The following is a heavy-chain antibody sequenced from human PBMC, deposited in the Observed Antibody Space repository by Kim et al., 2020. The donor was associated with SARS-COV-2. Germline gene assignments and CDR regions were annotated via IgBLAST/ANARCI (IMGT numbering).Heavy chain of an antibody. J-gene: IGHJ6*02. CDR2: IKQDGSEK. CDR3: ARELHSSIWYPFGLGTAYALDV. CDR1: GFTFSSYW. D-gene: IGHD6-13*01. Sequence: GGSLRLSCAASGFTFSSYWMSWVRQAPGKGLEWVANIKQDGSEKYYVDSVKGRFTISRDNAKNSLYLQMNSLRAEDTAVYYCARELHSSIWYPFGLGTAYALDVWGQGTTVTVSS. V-gene: IGHV3-7*01.